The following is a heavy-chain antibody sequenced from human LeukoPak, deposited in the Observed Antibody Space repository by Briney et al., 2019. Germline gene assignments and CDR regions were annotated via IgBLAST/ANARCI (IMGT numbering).Heavy chain of an antibody. CDR1: GFTFSSYA. J-gene: IGHJ4*02. D-gene: IGHD6-6*01. CDR2: ITGSGGTL. V-gene: IGHV3-23*01. Sequence: GGSLRLSCAASGFTFSSYAMSWVRQAPGKGLEWVSAITGSGGTLYYADSVKGRFTISRDNSKNTLYLQMNSLRAEDTALYHCAKDRRTIAALDYWGQGTLVAVSS. CDR3: AKDRRTIAALDY.